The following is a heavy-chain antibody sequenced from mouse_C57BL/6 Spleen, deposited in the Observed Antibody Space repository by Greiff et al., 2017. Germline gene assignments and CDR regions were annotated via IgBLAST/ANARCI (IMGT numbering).Heavy chain of an antibody. CDR3: ARGYYYGSSPNCDV. Sequence: QVQLQQPGAELVMPGASVKLSCKASGYTFTSYWMHWVKQRPGQGLEWIGEIDPSDSYTNYNQKFKGKSTLTVDKSSSTAYMQLSSLTSEDSAVYYCARGYYYGSSPNCDVWGTGTTVTVAS. CDR1: GYTFTSYW. V-gene: IGHV1-69*01. D-gene: IGHD1-1*01. J-gene: IGHJ1*03. CDR2: IDPSDSYT.